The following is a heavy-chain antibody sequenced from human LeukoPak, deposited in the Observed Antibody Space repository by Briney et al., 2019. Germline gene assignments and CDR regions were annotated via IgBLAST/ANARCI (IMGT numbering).Heavy chain of an antibody. D-gene: IGHD3-22*01. CDR2: ISAYNGNT. Sequence: ASVKVSCKASGYTFTSYGISWVRQAPGQGLEWMGWISAYNGNTNYAQKLQGRVTMTTDTSTSTAYMELRSLKSDDTAVYYCASLKNYYDSSGYLVTDAFDIWGQGTMVTVSS. J-gene: IGHJ3*02. V-gene: IGHV1-18*01. CDR3: ASLKNYYDSSGYLVTDAFDI. CDR1: GYTFTSYG.